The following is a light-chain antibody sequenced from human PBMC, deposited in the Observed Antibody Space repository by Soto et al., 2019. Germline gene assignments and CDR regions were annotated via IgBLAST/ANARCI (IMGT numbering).Light chain of an antibody. CDR1: QSITIY. CDR3: QQYNNYWT. V-gene: IGKV1-5*01. J-gene: IGKJ1*01. Sequence: DIQMTQSPSSLSASVVDRVTITCRASQSITIYLNWYQQKPGEAPNLLIFGASTLQSGVPSRFSGSGSGTEFTLTISSLQPDDFATYYCQQYNNYWTFGQGTKVDIK. CDR2: GAS.